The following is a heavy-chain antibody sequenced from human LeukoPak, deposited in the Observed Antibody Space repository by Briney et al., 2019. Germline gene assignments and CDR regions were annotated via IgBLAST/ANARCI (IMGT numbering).Heavy chain of an antibody. D-gene: IGHD3-22*01. Sequence: SQTLSLTCTVSGGSISSGSYYCSWSRRPAGRGLEWIGRIYTSGSTNYNPYLKRRVTISVDTSKNQFSLKLSSVTAADTAVYYCARDSIGYSYFQHWGQGTLVTVSS. CDR1: GGSISSGSYY. CDR3: ARDSIGYSYFQH. V-gene: IGHV4-61*02. J-gene: IGHJ1*01. CDR2: IYTSGST.